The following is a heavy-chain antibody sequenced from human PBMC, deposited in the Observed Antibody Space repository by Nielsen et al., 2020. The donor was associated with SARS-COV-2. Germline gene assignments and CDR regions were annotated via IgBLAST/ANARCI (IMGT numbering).Heavy chain of an antibody. CDR3: ARDRSLRYFDWLEYDAFDI. V-gene: IGHV3-11*01. J-gene: IGHJ3*02. CDR2: ISSSGSTI. Sequence: SLKISCAASGFTFSDYYMSWIRQAPGKGLEWVSYISSSGSTIYYADSVKGRFTISRDNAKNSLYLQMNSLRAEDTAVYYCARDRSLRYFDWLEYDAFDIWGQGTMVTVSS. D-gene: IGHD3-9*01. CDR1: GFTFSDYY.